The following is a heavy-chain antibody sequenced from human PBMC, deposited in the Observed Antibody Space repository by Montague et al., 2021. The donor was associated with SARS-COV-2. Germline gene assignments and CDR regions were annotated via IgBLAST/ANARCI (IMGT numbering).Heavy chain of an antibody. V-gene: IGHV3-30*03. Sequence: SLRLSCAASGFTFSNYAMHWVRQAPGKGLEWVAVISYDGSNKYYADSVKGRFTTSRDNSKDTLYVQMNSLRGEDTAVYYCARAITIVRGGIIRKYYCFGMDVWGQGTTVTVSS. J-gene: IGHJ6*02. CDR3: ARAITIVRGGIIRKYYCFGMDV. CDR1: GFTFSNYA. D-gene: IGHD3-10*01. CDR2: ISYDGSNK.